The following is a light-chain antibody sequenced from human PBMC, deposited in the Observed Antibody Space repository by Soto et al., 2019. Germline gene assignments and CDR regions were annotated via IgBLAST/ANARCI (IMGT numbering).Light chain of an antibody. V-gene: IGLV2-8*01. CDR1: SSDVGSYNY. Sequence: QSVLTQPPSASGSPGQSVTISCTGTSSDVGSYNYVSWYQQHPGKAPKLMIYDVTKRPSGVPDRFSGSKSGNTTSLTVSGLQAEDDADYYCSSYAGSNNVVFGGGTKLTVL. CDR2: DVT. J-gene: IGLJ2*01. CDR3: SSYAGSNNVV.